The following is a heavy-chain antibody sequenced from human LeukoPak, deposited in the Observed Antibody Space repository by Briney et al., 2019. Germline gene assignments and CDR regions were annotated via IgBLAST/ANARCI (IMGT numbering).Heavy chain of an antibody. D-gene: IGHD3-10*01. Sequence: ASVKVSCKASGYTFTSYYMHWVRQAPGQGLEWMGIINPSGGSTSYAQKFQGRVTMTRDMSTSTVYMELSSLRAEDTAVYYCARDFAPGFGESPFDYWGQGTLVTVSS. J-gene: IGHJ4*02. CDR2: INPSGGST. CDR1: GYTFTSYY. CDR3: ARDFAPGFGESPFDY. V-gene: IGHV1-46*01.